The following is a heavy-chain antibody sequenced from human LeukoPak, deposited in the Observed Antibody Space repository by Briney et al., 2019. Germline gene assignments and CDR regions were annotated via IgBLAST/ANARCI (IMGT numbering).Heavy chain of an antibody. V-gene: IGHV1-2*02. CDR3: ARVYGDRAFDI. D-gene: IGHD7-27*01. J-gene: IGHJ3*02. CDR1: GYSFTGHY. Sequence: GASVKVSCTASGYSFTGHYMHWVRQAPGQGLEWMGWINPNSGGTSYAQKFQGRVTMTRDTSISTAYMELSRLRSDDTAVYYCARVYGDRAFDIWGQGTMVTVSS. CDR2: INPNSGGT.